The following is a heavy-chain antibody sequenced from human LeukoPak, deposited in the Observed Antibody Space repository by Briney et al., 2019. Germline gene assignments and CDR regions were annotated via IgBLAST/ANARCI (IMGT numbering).Heavy chain of an antibody. V-gene: IGHV3-30*02. J-gene: IGHJ4*02. Sequence: GGSLRLSCAASGFTFSSYSMHWVRQAPSKGLEWVAFIRYDGSNKYYADSVKGRFTISRDNSKNTLYLQMNSMRAEDTAVYYCAKLYGSGDSHGASLDYWGQGTLVTVSS. CDR1: GFTFSSYS. CDR3: AKLYGSGDSHGASLDY. D-gene: IGHD3-10*01. CDR2: IRYDGSNK.